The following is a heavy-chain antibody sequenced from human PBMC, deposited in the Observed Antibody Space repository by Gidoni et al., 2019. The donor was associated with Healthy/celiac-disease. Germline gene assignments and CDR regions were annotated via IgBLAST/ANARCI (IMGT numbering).Heavy chain of an antibody. CDR1: GSTFNTYG. CDR3: TKGREKENGSGSWTPYYFGF. J-gene: IGHJ4*02. CDR2: ISYDGSDK. Sequence: QVQLVESGGGVVQPGRSQRLSCAASGSTFNTYGMPWVRQAPGKGLEWVAVISYDGSDKYYADSVKGRFTISRDNSKNTLYLQMNSLRVEDTAVYYCTKGREKENGSGSWTPYYFGFWGQGTLVTVSS. D-gene: IGHD3-10*01. V-gene: IGHV3-30*18.